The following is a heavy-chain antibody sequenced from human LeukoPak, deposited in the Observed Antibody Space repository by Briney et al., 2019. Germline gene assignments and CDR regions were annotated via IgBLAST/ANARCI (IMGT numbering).Heavy chain of an antibody. D-gene: IGHD2-2*01. J-gene: IGHJ4*02. CDR2: IYTSGST. CDR3: ARSHCSSTSCYCDY. V-gene: IGHV4-4*07. CDR1: GGSISSYY. Sequence: PSETLSLTCTVSGGSISSYYWSWIRQPAGKGLEWIGRIYTSGSTNYNPSLKSRVTMSVDTSKNQFSLKLSSVTAADTAVYYCARSHCSSTSCYCDYWGQGTLVTVSS.